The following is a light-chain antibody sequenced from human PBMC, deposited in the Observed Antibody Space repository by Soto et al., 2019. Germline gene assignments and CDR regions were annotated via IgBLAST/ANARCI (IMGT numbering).Light chain of an antibody. CDR2: GAS. V-gene: IGKV3-15*01. J-gene: IGKJ2*01. CDR1: QSVSSN. Sequence: EIGMTQSPATLSVSPGERATLSCRASQSVSSNVAWYQQIPGQTPRLLIYGASTRATGIPVRFSGSGSGTEFTLTISSLQSEDFAVYYCHQYDDGPYTFGQGTKVEI. CDR3: HQYDDGPYT.